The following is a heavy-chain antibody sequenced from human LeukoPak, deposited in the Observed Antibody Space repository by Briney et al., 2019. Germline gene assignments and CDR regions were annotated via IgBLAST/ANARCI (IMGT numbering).Heavy chain of an antibody. J-gene: IGHJ4*02. CDR2: ISWNSGGI. CDR1: GLTFDNYA. Sequence: PGGSLRLSRAASGLTFDNYAMHWVRQAPGKGLEWVSSISWNSGGIGYADSVKGRFTISRDNAKNSVYLQMISLRDEDTAVYYCTRDRAYGALDYWGQGTLVTVSS. CDR3: TRDRAYGALDY. V-gene: IGHV3-9*01. D-gene: IGHD4/OR15-4a*01.